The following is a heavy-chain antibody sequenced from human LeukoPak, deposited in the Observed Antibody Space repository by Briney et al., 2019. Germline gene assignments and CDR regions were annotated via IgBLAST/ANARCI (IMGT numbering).Heavy chain of an antibody. CDR2: INWNGGSI. Sequence: PGGSLRLSCAASGFSFDDYGMSWVRQAPGKGLEWVSGINWNGGSIGYADSVKGRFTISRDNAKNSVYLQMNSLRAEDTALYHCARVRSMVRGDYNWFDPWGQGTLVTVSS. CDR1: GFSFDDYG. CDR3: ARVRSMVRGDYNWFDP. D-gene: IGHD3-10*01. V-gene: IGHV3-20*01. J-gene: IGHJ5*02.